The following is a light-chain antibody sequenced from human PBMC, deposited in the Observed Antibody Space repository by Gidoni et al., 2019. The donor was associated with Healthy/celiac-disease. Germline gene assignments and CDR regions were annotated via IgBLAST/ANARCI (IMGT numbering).Light chain of an antibody. CDR3: QQLNSYPRA. V-gene: IGKV1-9*01. CDR2: AAS. CDR1: QGISSY. J-gene: IGKJ3*01. Sequence: DIQLTQSPSFLSASVGDRVTITCRASQGISSYLAWYQQKPWKAPKLLIYAASTLQSGVPSRFSGSVSGTEFTLTISSLQPEDFATYYCQQLNSYPRAFXPXTKVDIK.